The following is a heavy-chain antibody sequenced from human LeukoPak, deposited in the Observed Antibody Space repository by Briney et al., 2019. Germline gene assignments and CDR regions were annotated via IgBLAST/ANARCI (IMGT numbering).Heavy chain of an antibody. V-gene: IGHV1-18*01. CDR1: GYTFTSYG. CDR3: ARDLWCSSTSCYTGFAWFDP. Sequence: ASVKVSCKASGYTFTSYGVSWVRQAPGRGLEWMGWISAYNGSTNYAQKLQGRVTMTTDTSTSTAYMELRSLRSDDTAVYYCARDLWCSSTSCYTGFAWFDPWGQGTLVTVSS. D-gene: IGHD2-2*02. CDR2: ISAYNGST. J-gene: IGHJ5*02.